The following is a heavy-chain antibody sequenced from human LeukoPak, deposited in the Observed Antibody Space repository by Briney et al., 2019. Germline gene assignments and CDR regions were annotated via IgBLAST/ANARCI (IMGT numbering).Heavy chain of an antibody. D-gene: IGHD1-26*01. J-gene: IGHJ4*02. CDR3: ARTPRASGSQEFDY. Sequence: ASVKVSCKASGYTFTGYYMHWVRQAPGQGLEWMGWINPNSGGTNYAQKFQGRVTMTRDTSISTAYMELSRLRSDDTAVYYCARTPRASGSQEFDYWGQGTLVTVSS. CDR1: GYTFTGYY. CDR2: INPNSGGT. V-gene: IGHV1-2*02.